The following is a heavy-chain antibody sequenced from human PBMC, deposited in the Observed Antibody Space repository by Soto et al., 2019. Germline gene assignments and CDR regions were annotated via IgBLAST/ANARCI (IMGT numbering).Heavy chain of an antibody. D-gene: IGHD3-22*01. CDR2: ISGSGGST. CDR1: GFTFSSYA. CDR3: AKDDDGSAYYPLLWY. Sequence: EVQLLESGGGLVQPGGSLRLSCAASGFTFSSYAMSWVHQAPGKGLEWVSVISGSGGSTYYADSVKGRFTISRDNSKNTLYLQMNSLRAEDTAVYYCAKDDDGSAYYPLLWYWGQGTLVTVSS. V-gene: IGHV3-23*01. J-gene: IGHJ4*02.